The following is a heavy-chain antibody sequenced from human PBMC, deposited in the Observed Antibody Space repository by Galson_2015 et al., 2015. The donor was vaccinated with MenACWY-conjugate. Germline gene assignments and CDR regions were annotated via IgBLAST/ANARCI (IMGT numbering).Heavy chain of an antibody. J-gene: IGHJ2*01. D-gene: IGHD3-9*01. V-gene: IGHV1-3*01. Sequence: SVKVSCKASGYTFTSYTMHWVRQAPGQRLEWMGWINADNDNTKYSQKFQGRVTITVGTSASTAYMELSSLRSEDTAVYYCARPYYDILTGYSKGHWYFDLWGRGTLVTVSS. CDR1: GYTFTSYT. CDR3: ARPYYDILTGYSKGHWYFDL. CDR2: INADNDNT.